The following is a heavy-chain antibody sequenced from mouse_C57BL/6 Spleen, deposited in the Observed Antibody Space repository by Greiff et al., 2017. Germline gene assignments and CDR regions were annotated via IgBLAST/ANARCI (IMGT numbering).Heavy chain of an antibody. CDR3: ASPTRGYAMDY. J-gene: IGHJ4*01. CDR1: GYAFSSYW. D-gene: IGHD2-10*01. V-gene: IGHV1-80*01. Sequence: VKVVESGAELVKPGASVKISCKASGYAFSSYWMNWVKQRPGKGLEWIGQIYPGDGDTNYNGKFKGKATLTADKSSSTAYMQLSSLTSEDSAVYFCASPTRGYAMDYWGQGTSVTVSS. CDR2: IYPGDGDT.